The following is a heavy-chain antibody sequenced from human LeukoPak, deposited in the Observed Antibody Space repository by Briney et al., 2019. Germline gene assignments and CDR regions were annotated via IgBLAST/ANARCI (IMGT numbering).Heavy chain of an antibody. V-gene: IGHV1-69*05. J-gene: IGHJ4*02. D-gene: IGHD6-19*01. Sequence: ASVKVSCKASGGTFSSYAISWVRQGPGQGLEWMGRIIPIFGTANYAQKFHGRVTITTDESTSTAYMELRSLRSDDTAVYYCARVEQWLFDYWGQGTLVTVSS. CDR3: ARVEQWLFDY. CDR1: GGTFSSYA. CDR2: IIPIFGTA.